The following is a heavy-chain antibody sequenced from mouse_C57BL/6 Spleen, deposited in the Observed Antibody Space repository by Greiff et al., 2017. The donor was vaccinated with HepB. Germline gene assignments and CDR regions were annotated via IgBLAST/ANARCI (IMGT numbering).Heavy chain of an antibody. CDR2: IYPGDGDT. V-gene: IGHV1-82*01. Sequence: QVQLQQSGPELVKPGASVKISCKASGFAFSSSWMNWVKQRPGKGLEWIGRIYPGDGDTNYNGKFKGKATLTADKSSSTSYMQLSSLTSEYTAVYFCASYYRGYFDVWDTGTTVTVSS. CDR3: ASYYRGYFDV. CDR1: GFAFSSSW. J-gene: IGHJ1*03. D-gene: IGHD1-1*01.